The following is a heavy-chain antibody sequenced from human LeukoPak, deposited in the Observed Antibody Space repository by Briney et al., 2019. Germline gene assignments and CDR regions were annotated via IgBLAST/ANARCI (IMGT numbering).Heavy chain of an antibody. CDR1: GGSFSGYY. CDR3: AALITYYYGSAPFDY. V-gene: IGHV4-34*01. Sequence: SETLSLTCAVYGGSFSGYYWSWIRQPPGKGLEWIGEINHSGSTNYNPSLKSRVTISVDTSKNQFSLKLSSVTAADTAVYYCAALITYYYGSAPFDYWGQGTLVTASS. J-gene: IGHJ4*02. CDR2: INHSGST. D-gene: IGHD3-10*01.